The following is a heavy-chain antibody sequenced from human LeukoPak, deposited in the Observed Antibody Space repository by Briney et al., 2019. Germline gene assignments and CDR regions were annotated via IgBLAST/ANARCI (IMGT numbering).Heavy chain of an antibody. CDR3: ARQRTYHYDSSGYYHDAFDM. J-gene: IGHJ3*02. V-gene: IGHV5-51*01. D-gene: IGHD3-22*01. Sequence: GASLQISCKGSGYTFTRYWIGWVRQLPGKGLEWMGVMYPGDSDTRYSPSFQGQVTISADKSISTAYLQWSSLKASDTAMYYCARQRTYHYDSSGYYHDAFDMWGQGTMVTVSS. CDR1: GYTFTRYW. CDR2: MYPGDSDT.